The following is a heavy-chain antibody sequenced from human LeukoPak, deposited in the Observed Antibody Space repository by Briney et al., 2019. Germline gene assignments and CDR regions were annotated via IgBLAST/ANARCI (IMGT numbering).Heavy chain of an antibody. D-gene: IGHD1-26*01. J-gene: IGHJ2*01. Sequence: PSQTLSLTCTVSSGSISSGDYYWSWIRQPPGTGLEWIGYIYYSGSTYYNPSLKSRVTISVDTSKNQSSLKLNSVTAADTAVYYCAREVPWVWNFDLWGRGTLVTVSS. CDR2: IYYSGST. CDR1: SGSISSGDYY. V-gene: IGHV4-30-4*01. CDR3: AREVPWVWNFDL.